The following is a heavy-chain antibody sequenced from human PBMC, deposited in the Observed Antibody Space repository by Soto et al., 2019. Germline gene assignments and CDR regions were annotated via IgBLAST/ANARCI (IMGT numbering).Heavy chain of an antibody. D-gene: IGHD1-26*01. CDR2: INHSGST. CDR3: ARHNSGSYFFDY. Sequence: SETLSLTCAVYGGSFSGYYWSWIRQPPGKGLEWIGEINHSGSTNYNPSLKSRVTISVDTSKNQFSLKLGSVTAADTAVYYCARHNSGSYFFDYWGQGTLVTVSS. J-gene: IGHJ4*02. V-gene: IGHV4-34*01. CDR1: GGSFSGYY.